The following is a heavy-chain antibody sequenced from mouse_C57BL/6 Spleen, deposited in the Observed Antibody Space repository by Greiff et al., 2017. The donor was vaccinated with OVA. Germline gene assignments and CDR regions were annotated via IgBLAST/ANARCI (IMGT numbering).Heavy chain of an antibody. J-gene: IGHJ2*01. Sequence: EVKLMESGPGLVKPSQSLSLTCSVTGYSITSGYYWNWIRQFPGNKLEWMGYISYDGSNNYNPSLKNRISITRDTSKNQFFLKLNSVTTEDTATYYCASQLTGYFDYWGQGTTLTVSS. CDR3: ASQLTGYFDY. CDR2: ISYDGSN. CDR1: GYSITSGYY. D-gene: IGHD4-1*01. V-gene: IGHV3-6*01.